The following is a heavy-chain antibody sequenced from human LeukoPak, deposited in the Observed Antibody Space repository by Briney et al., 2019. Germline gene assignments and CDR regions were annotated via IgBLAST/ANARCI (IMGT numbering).Heavy chain of an antibody. Sequence: SETLSLTCTVSGGSISSYYWSWIRQPPGKGLEWIGYIYYSGSTNYNPSLKSRVTISVDTSKNQFSLKLSSVTAADTAVYYCARDLPTYHILTGYYRVDLYLHLRGRGTLVTVSS. CDR3: ARDLPTYHILTGYYRVDLYLHL. D-gene: IGHD3-9*01. CDR2: IYYSGST. CDR1: GGSISSYY. V-gene: IGHV4-59*01. J-gene: IGHJ2*01.